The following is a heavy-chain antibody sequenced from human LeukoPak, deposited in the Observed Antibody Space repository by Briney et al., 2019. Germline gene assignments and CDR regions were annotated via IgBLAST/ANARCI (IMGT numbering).Heavy chain of an antibody. CDR2: IRSKVYGGTT. CDR3: AKGPRGPRRTEGCFDP. V-gene: IGHV3-49*03. D-gene: IGHD1-26*01. Sequence: GGSLRLSCTASGFIFGDYAMSWFRQAPGKGLEWVGFIRSKVYGGTTEYAASVKDRFTISRDDSYSIASLQMNSLKTEDPGVYYCAKGPRGPRRTEGCFDPWGQGTLVIVSS. CDR1: GFIFGDYA. J-gene: IGHJ5*02.